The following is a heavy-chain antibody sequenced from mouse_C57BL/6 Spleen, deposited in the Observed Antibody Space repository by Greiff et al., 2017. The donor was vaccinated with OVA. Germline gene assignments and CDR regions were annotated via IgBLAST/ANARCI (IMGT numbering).Heavy chain of an antibody. J-gene: IGHJ1*03. CDR2: ISSGGDYI. Sequence: EVKLQESGEGLVKPGGSLKLSCAASGFTFSSYAMSWVRQTPEKRLEWVAYISSGGDYIYYADTVKGRFTISRDNARNTLYLQMSSLKSEDTAMYYCTRGTGSGYFDVWGTGTTVTVSS. D-gene: IGHD4-1*01. V-gene: IGHV5-9-1*02. CDR3: TRGTGSGYFDV. CDR1: GFTFSSYA.